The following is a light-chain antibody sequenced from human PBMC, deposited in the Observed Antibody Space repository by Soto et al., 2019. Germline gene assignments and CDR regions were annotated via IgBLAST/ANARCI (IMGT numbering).Light chain of an antibody. V-gene: IGKV3-20*01. CDR2: GAS. J-gene: IGKJ5*01. CDR1: QSVSSSY. Sequence: LTQSPGTLSLSPGERATLSCRASQSVSSSYLAWYQQKPGQAPRLLIYGASSRATGIPDRFSGSGSGRDFSLTINRLEPEDSAVYYCQQYGTSPPITFGQGTRLEIK. CDR3: QQYGTSPPIT.